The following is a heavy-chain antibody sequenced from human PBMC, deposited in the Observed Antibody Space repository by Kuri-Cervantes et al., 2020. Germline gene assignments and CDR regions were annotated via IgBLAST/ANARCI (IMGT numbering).Heavy chain of an antibody. CDR3: ARSATDYYYYYMDV. V-gene: IGHV3-30*01. Sequence: GESLKISCAASGFTFSSYTMHWVRQAPGKGLEWVAVISYDGSNKYFADSVKGRFTISRDNSKNTLYLQMNSLRADDTAVYFCARSATDYYYYYMDVWGKGTTVTVSS. J-gene: IGHJ6*03. CDR1: GFTFSSYT. CDR2: ISYDGSNK. D-gene: IGHD6-13*01.